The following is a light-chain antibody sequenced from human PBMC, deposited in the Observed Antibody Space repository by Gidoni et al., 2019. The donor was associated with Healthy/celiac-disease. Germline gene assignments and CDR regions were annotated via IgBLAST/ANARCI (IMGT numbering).Light chain of an antibody. Sequence: QSALTQPASGSGSPGQSITISCTGTSSDVGGYTYVSWYQQHPGKAPNLMIYDVSNRPSGVSNRFSGSKSCNTSSLTISGLQAEDEADYSCSSYTRSSTLVFGGGTKLTVL. CDR2: DVS. V-gene: IGLV2-14*03. CDR3: SSYTRSSTLV. CDR1: SSDVGGYTY. J-gene: IGLJ2*01.